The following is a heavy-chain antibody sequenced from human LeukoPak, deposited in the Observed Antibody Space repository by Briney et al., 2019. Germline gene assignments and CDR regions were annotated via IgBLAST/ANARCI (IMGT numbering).Heavy chain of an antibody. J-gene: IGHJ6*02. V-gene: IGHV1-2*02. Sequence: GASVKVSCKASGYTFTGYYMHWVRQAPGQGLEWMGWINPNSGGTNYAQKFQGRVTMTRDTSISTAYMELSRLRSDDTAVYYCARVLRLQYFDYYYHGMDVWGQGTTVTVSS. CDR1: GYTFTGYY. D-gene: IGHD4-11*01. CDR2: INPNSGGT. CDR3: ARVLRLQYFDYYYHGMDV.